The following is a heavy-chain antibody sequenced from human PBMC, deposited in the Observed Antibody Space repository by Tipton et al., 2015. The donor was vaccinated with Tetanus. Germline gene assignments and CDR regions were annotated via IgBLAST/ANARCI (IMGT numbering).Heavy chain of an antibody. CDR3: VSRYSNAWYYSDI. D-gene: IGHD5-12*01. CDR1: GFTFSSYW. CDR2: IKEDGSEK. V-gene: IGHV3-7*03. Sequence: SLRLSCTASGFTFSSYWMSWVRQTPGKGLEWVANIKEDGSEKYYVDSVKGRFTISRDNAKNSLLLEMSSLRVEDTAVYFCVSRYSNAWYYSDIWGQGTPVTVSS. J-gene: IGHJ4*02.